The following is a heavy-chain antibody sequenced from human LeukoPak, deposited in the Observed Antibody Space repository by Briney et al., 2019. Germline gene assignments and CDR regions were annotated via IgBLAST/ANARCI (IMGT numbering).Heavy chain of an antibody. J-gene: IGHJ4*02. Sequence: SETLSLTCAVYGGSFIGFHWNWIRQPPGKGLEWIGDINHSGSTNYNPSLTSRVTISVDPSKNQFSLKLSSVTAADTAVYYCASYIVVVVAATSYYFDYWGQGTLVTASS. CDR1: GGSFIGFH. D-gene: IGHD2-15*01. CDR3: ASYIVVVVAATSYYFDY. V-gene: IGHV4-34*01. CDR2: INHSGST.